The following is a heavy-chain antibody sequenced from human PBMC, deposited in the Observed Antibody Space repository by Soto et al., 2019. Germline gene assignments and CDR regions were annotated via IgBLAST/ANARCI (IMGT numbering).Heavy chain of an antibody. V-gene: IGHV3-48*01. Sequence: EVQLVESGGGLVQPGGSLRLSCAASGFTFSSYSMNWVRQAPGKGLEWVSYISSSSSTIYYADSVKGRFTISRDNAKNSLYLQMNSLRAEDTAVYYCARENYGEVPQFDYWGQGTLVTVSS. CDR3: ARENYGEVPQFDY. CDR2: ISSSSSTI. J-gene: IGHJ4*02. CDR1: GFTFSSYS. D-gene: IGHD4-17*01.